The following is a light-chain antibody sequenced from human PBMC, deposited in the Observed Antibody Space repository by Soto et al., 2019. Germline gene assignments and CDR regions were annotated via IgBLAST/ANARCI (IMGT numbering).Light chain of an antibody. CDR3: QQRSNWPKYT. CDR2: GAS. J-gene: IGKJ2*01. V-gene: IGKV3D-20*02. Sequence: EIVLTQSPGTLSLSPGERATLSCRASQSVTSSYLAWYQQKPGQAPRLLIYGASSRATGIPDRFSGSGSGTDFTLTINRLKPEDFAVYYCQQRSNWPKYTFGQGTKLEIK. CDR1: QSVTSSY.